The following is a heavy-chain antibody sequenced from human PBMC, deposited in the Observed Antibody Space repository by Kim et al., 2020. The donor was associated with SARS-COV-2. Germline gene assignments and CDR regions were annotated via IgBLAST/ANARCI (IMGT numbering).Heavy chain of an antibody. V-gene: IGHV4-39*01. Sequence: PSLKSRVTISVDTSKNQFSLKLSSVTAADTAVYYCARRVYYYDSFRFDYWGQGTLVTVSS. J-gene: IGHJ4*02. D-gene: IGHD3-22*01. CDR3: ARRVYYYDSFRFDY.